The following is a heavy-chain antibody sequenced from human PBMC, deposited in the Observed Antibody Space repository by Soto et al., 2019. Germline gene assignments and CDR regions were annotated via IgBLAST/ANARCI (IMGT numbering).Heavy chain of an antibody. CDR3: AREGPRYCSSTSCRLPYYYYYYGMDV. D-gene: IGHD2-2*01. CDR1: GYTFRDYP. J-gene: IGHJ6*02. Sequence: GASVKVSCKASGYTFRDYPVHWVRQAPGQRLEWMGWISGDNGNTNYAQKLQGRVTMTTDTSTSTAYMELRSLRSDDTAVYYCAREGPRYCSSTSCRLPYYYYYYGMDVWGQGTTVTVSS. CDR2: ISGDNGNT. V-gene: IGHV1-18*01.